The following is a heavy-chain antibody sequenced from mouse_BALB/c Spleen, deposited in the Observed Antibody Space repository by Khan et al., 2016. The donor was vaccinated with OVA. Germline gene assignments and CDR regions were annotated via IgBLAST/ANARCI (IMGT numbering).Heavy chain of an antibody. J-gene: IGHJ3*01. CDR3: ARGVYGSRGAWFAY. D-gene: IGHD1-1*01. CDR2: INPNNGYT. CDR1: GYTFTDYN. V-gene: IGHV1-18*01. Sequence: VQLQQSGPELVKPGASVKIPCKASGYTFTDYNMDWVKQSHGKSLEWIGDINPNNGYTVYNQKFKGKATFTVDTSSSTAYMELRSLTSEDTAVYYCARGVYGSRGAWFAYWGQGTLVTVSA.